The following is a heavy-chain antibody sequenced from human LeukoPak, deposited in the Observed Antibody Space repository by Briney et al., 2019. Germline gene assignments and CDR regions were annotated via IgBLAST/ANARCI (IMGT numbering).Heavy chain of an antibody. D-gene: IGHD1-1*01. CDR1: GFTLSSYW. CDR3: ARDGTRGNFDF. CDR2: INGGGSST. Sequence: GGPLRLSCAASGFTLSSYWMHWVRQAPGKGLVWVSRINGGGSSTSYADSVKGRFTISRDNARDTLYLQMNTLRAEDTAVYYCARDGTRGNFDFWGQGTLVTVSS. V-gene: IGHV3-74*01. J-gene: IGHJ4*02.